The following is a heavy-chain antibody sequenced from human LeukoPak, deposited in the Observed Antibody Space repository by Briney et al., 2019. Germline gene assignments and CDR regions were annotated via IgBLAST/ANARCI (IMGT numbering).Heavy chain of an antibody. CDR3: ARDDGSGSEGDNWFDP. V-gene: IGHV4-59*01. CDR1: GGSISSYY. Sequence: SETLSLTCTVSGGSISSYYWSWIRQPPGKGLEWIGYIYYSGSTNYNPSLKSRVTISVDTSKNQFSLKLSSVTAADTAVYYCARDDGSGSEGDNWFDPWGQGTLVTVSS. D-gene: IGHD3-10*01. CDR2: IYYSGST. J-gene: IGHJ5*02.